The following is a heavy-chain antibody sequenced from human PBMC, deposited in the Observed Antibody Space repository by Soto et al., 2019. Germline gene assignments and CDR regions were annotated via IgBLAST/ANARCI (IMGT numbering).Heavy chain of an antibody. Sequence: QVQLQESGPGLVKPSETLSLTCTVSGGSIIGYYWSWIRQPPGEGLQWIGNIHYSGSTNYNPSRKSRVTIAVVSPRNQVSLKLSSVTAADAAVYYCASVGGYYGDYPNFDYWGQGTLVTVSS. V-gene: IGHV4-59*01. CDR2: IHYSGST. CDR1: GGSIIGYY. D-gene: IGHD4-17*01. CDR3: ASVGGYYGDYPNFDY. J-gene: IGHJ4*02.